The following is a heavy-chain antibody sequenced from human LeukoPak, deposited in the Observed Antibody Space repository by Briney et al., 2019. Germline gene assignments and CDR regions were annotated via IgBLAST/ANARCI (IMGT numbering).Heavy chain of an antibody. CDR2: IYTSGST. Sequence: SETLSLTCTVSGGSISSGSYYWSWIRQPAGKGLEWIGRIYTSGSTNYNPSLKSRVTISVDTSKNQFSLKLSSVTAADTAVYYCARCGSYFNYMDVWGKGTTVTISS. V-gene: IGHV4-61*02. CDR3: ARCGSYFNYMDV. J-gene: IGHJ6*03. D-gene: IGHD1-26*01. CDR1: GGSISSGSYY.